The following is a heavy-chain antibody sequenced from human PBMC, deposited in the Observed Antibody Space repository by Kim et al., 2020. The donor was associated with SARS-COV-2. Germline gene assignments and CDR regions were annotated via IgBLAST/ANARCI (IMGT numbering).Heavy chain of an antibody. J-gene: IGHJ4*02. D-gene: IGHD3-16*01. CDR3: VRGYAGGPFDL. V-gene: IGHV3-20*04. Sequence: GGSLRLSCAASGFTYDDYGMSWVRQSPGKGLEWVSGINRNSGSIGYGDSVKGGFTISRDNAKKSLYLQMNGLRVEDTALYYCVRGYAGGPFDLWGQGSLVTVSS. CDR2: INRNSGSI. CDR1: GFTYDDYG.